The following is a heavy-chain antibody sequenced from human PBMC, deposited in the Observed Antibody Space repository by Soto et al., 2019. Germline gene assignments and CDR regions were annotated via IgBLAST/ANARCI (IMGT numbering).Heavy chain of an antibody. CDR1: GGSISSGGYY. CDR3: ARDFTDSSGPTLGMGV. J-gene: IGHJ6*02. V-gene: IGHV4-31*03. D-gene: IGHD6-19*01. Sequence: SETLSLTCTVSGGSISSGGYYWSWILHHPGKGLEWIGYIYYSGSTYYNPSLKSRVTISVDTSKDQFSLKLSSVTAADTAVYYCARDFTDSSGPTLGMGVWGQGTTVTVSS. CDR2: IYYSGST.